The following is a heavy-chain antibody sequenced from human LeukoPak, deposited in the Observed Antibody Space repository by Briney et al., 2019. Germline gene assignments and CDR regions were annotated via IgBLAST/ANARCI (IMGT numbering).Heavy chain of an antibody. J-gene: IGHJ5*01. CDR2: IKHDGSEE. CDR3: ARHYCSNGVCFDS. Sequence: PGGSLRLSCVASGFTFSSYWLAWVRQPPGKGLEWVANIKHDGSEEYYVDSVKGRFTISRDNAKNSLYLQMKSLRAEDTAVYHCARHYCSNGVCFDSWGQGTLVTVSS. CDR1: GFTFSSYW. V-gene: IGHV3-7*05. D-gene: IGHD2-8*01.